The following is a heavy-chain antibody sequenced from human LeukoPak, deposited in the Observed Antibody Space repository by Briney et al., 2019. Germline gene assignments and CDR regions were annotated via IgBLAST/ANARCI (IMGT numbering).Heavy chain of an antibody. CDR2: ISGSGGST. J-gene: IGHJ4*02. CDR1: GFTVSSNY. D-gene: IGHD6-19*01. CDR3: AKVRSSGWYFDY. V-gene: IGHV3-23*01. Sequence: GGSLRLSCAASGFTVSSNYMSWVRQAPGKGLEWVSAISGSGGSTYYADSVKGRFTIFRDNSKNTLYLQMNSLRAEDTAVYYCAKVRSSGWYFDYWGQGTLVTVSS.